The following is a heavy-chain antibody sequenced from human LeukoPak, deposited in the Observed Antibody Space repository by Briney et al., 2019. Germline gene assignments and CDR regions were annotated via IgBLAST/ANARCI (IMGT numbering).Heavy chain of an antibody. Sequence: SVKVSCKASGFTFTSSAMQWVRQARGQRLEWIGWIVVGSGNTNYAQKFQERVTITRDMSTSTAYMELSSLRSEDTAVYYCAAVAPWELRGGGPSWGQGTLVTVSS. CDR1: GFTFTSSA. CDR2: IVVGSGNT. D-gene: IGHD1-26*01. J-gene: IGHJ5*02. V-gene: IGHV1-58*02. CDR3: AAVAPWELRGGGPS.